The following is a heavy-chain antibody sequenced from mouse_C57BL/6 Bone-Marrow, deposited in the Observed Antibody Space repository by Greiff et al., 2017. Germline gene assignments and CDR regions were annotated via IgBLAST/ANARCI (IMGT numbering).Heavy chain of an antibody. CDR2: INPNNGGS. CDR1: GYTFTSYW. CDR3: ARSGVYGSSLYWYFDV. Sequence: QVQLQQPGTELVKPGASVKLSCKASGYTFTSYWMHWVKQRPGQGLEWIGNINPNNGGSNYNEKFKNKATLTVDKSSSTTSMQLSSLTSEGSAVYFCARSGVYGSSLYWYFDVWGTGTTVTVSS. D-gene: IGHD1-1*01. J-gene: IGHJ1*03. V-gene: IGHV1-53*01.